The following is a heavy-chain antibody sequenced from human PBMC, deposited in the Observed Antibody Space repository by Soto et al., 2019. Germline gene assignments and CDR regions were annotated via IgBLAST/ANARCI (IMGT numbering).Heavy chain of an antibody. CDR2: ISGSGGST. CDR3: AKSPLGGYERFDY. J-gene: IGHJ4*02. Sequence: EVQLLESGGGLVQPGGSLRLSCAASGFTFSSYAMSWVRQAPGKGLEWVSAISGSGGSTYYADSVKGRFTISRDNSKNTLYLQMNSLRAEDTAVYDCAKSPLGGYERFDYWGQGTLVTVSS. CDR1: GFTFSSYA. V-gene: IGHV3-23*01. D-gene: IGHD5-12*01.